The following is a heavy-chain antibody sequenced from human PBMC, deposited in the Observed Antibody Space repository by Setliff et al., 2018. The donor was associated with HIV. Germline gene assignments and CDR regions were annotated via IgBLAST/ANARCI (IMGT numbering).Heavy chain of an antibody. CDR3: ARRGRDGVLIVFATGFDP. CDR2: IFYTGNT. CDR1: GGSISSSTYY. D-gene: IGHD2-8*01. J-gene: IGHJ5*02. V-gene: IGHV4-39*01. Sequence: SETLSLTCSVPGGSISSSTYYWGWIRQPPGKGLEWIGDIFYTGNTYYNPSLKSRVAISVDTSENQFSLKLNSVTAADTAVYYCARRGRDGVLIVFATGFDPWGQGTLVTVSS.